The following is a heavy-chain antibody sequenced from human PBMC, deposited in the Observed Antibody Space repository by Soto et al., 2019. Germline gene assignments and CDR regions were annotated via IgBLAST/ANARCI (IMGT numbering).Heavy chain of an antibody. J-gene: IGHJ4*02. CDR2: ISSSSSYI. Sequence: GGSLRLSCAASGFTFSSYSMNWVRQAPGKGLEWVSSISSSSSYIHYADSVKGRFTISRDNAKNSLYLQMNSLRAEDTAVYYCARDQGHHFDDWGQGTLVTVSS. CDR1: GFTFSSYS. CDR3: ARDQGHHFDD. V-gene: IGHV3-21*01.